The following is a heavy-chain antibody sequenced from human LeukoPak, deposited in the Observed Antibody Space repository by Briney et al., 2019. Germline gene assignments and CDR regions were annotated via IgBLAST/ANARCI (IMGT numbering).Heavy chain of an antibody. CDR3: ARENDFNYLFDY. V-gene: IGHV1-2*06. Sequence: AXXKVSCKASGDIFTAYLMLWVRQAPGQGLEWMGRINPTTGVTTYALRFQDRVTMTRDASVNTVYMELNRLTNADTAMYYCARENDFNYLFDYWGRGTLITVSS. CDR2: INPTTGVT. CDR1: GDIFTAYL. D-gene: IGHD3-3*01. J-gene: IGHJ4*02.